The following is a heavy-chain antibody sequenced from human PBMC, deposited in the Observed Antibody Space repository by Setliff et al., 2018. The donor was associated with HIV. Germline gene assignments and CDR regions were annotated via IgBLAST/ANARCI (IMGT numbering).Heavy chain of an antibody. V-gene: IGHV4-4*07. CDR1: GDSISSYY. Sequence: SETLSLTCTVSGDSISSYYWSWIRQPAGKGLEWIGRIHTSGSTNYNPSLKSRVTLSVDTSKNQFSLKLSSVTAADTAVYYCARGSPRYSGSYGWFDPWGQGTLVTVS. J-gene: IGHJ5*02. D-gene: IGHD1-26*01. CDR2: IHTSGST. CDR3: ARGSPRYSGSYGWFDP.